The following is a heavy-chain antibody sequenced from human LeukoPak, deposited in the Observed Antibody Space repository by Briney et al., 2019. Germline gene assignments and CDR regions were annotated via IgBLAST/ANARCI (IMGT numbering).Heavy chain of an antibody. J-gene: IGHJ5*02. D-gene: IGHD3-3*01. CDR3: ARNYDFWSGYLGWFDP. Sequence: SETLSLTCAVYGGSFSGYYWSWIRQPPGKGLEWVGEINHSGSTNYNPSLKSRVTISVDTSKNQFSLKLSSVTAADTAVYYCARNYDFWSGYLGWFDPWGQGTLVTVSS. CDR1: GGSFSGYY. CDR2: INHSGST. V-gene: IGHV4-34*01.